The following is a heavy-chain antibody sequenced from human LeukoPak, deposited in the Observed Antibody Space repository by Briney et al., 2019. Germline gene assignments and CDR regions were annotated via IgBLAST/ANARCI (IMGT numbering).Heavy chain of an antibody. Sequence: PGGSLRLSCAASGFTFSSYWMSWVRQAPGKGLEWVSSISSSSSYIYYADSVKGRFTISRDNAKNSLYLQMNSLRAEDTAVYYCARAKVSSWYGGGFDYWGQGTLVTVSS. CDR2: ISSSSSYI. D-gene: IGHD6-13*01. J-gene: IGHJ4*02. CDR1: GFTFSSYW. V-gene: IGHV3-21*01. CDR3: ARAKVSSWYGGGFDY.